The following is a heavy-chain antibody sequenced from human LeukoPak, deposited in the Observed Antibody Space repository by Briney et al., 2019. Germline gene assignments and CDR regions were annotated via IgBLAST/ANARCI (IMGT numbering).Heavy chain of an antibody. CDR3: ARENYDILTGFQITARGAFDI. V-gene: IGHV3-48*03. J-gene: IGHJ3*02. CDR1: GFTFSSYE. D-gene: IGHD3-9*01. Sequence: HPGGSLRLSCAASGFTFSSYEMNWVRQAPGKGLEWVSYISSSGSTIYYADSVKGRFTISRDNSKNTLYLQMNSLRAEDTAVYYCARENYDILTGFQITARGAFDIWGQGTMVTVSS. CDR2: ISSSGSTI.